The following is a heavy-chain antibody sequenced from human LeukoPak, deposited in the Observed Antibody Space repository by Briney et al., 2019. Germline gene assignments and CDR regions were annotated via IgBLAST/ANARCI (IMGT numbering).Heavy chain of an antibody. Sequence: PGGSLRLSCAASGFAFGGNYISWVRQAPGKGLEWGSIFYVDGRAFHSASVKGRFTMSRDTSKNTVDLQMNSLRAEDTAVYFCARDRRRLRGQNGDGDAFDIWGQGTRLTVSS. CDR1: GFAFGGNY. J-gene: IGHJ3*02. CDR2: FYVDGRA. CDR3: ARDRRRLRGQNGDGDAFDI. D-gene: IGHD2-8*01. V-gene: IGHV3-53*01.